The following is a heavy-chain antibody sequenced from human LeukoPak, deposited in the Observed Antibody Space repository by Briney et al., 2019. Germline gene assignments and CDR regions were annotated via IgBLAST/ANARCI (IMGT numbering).Heavy chain of an antibody. V-gene: IGHV1-69*02. J-gene: IGHJ1*01. CDR1: GGTFSSYT. CDR3: ARALIVGATIGAFQH. Sequence: SVKVSCKASGGTFSSYTINWVRQAPGQGLEWMGRIIPILGIANYAQKFQGRVTITADKSTSTAYMELSSLRSEDTAVYYCARALIVGATIGAFQHWGQGTLVTVSS. CDR2: IIPILGIA. D-gene: IGHD1-26*01.